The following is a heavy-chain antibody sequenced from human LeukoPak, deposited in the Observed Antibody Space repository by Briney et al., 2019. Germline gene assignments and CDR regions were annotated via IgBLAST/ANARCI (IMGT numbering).Heavy chain of an antibody. V-gene: IGHV4-59*01. CDR3: ARSASSNSRSAIAV. J-gene: IGHJ3*01. Sequence: PSETLSLTCTISGGSISSYYWSWIRQPPGKGLEWIGYSHYSGNTNYNPSLKSRVTISVDMSKNQFTLTLRSVAAADTAVYYCARSASSNSRSAIAVAGQGTMVTVSS. CDR1: GGSISSYY. D-gene: IGHD6-6*01. CDR2: SHYSGNT.